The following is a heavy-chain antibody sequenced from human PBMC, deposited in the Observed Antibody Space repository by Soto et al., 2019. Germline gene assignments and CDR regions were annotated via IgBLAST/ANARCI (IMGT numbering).Heavy chain of an antibody. CDR1: GYTFTNNV. CDR2: IHTAKGNT. V-gene: IGHV1-3*04. D-gene: IGHD1-7*01. J-gene: IGHJ5*02. Sequence: QVQLVQSATEVKKPGASVKLSCKASGYTFTNNVIHWLRQAPGQTLEWMGWIHTAKGNTKYSQKFAARVTLTRDTAASTAYMELNSLRSDDTAVYYCARDPIWTYTWNYARLNYLDPWGQGTLVTVSS. CDR3: ARDPIWTYTWNYARLNYLDP.